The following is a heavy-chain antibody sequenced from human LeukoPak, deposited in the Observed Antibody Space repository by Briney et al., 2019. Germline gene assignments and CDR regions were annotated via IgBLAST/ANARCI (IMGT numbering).Heavy chain of an antibody. CDR1: GFTFSDYY. CDR3: AKRGVVIRVILVGFHREAYYFDS. V-gene: IGHV3-11*01. Sequence: GGSLRLSCAASGFTFSDYYMSWIRQAPGKGLEWVSYISSSGSTIYYADSVKGRFTISRDNPTNTLFLQMNSLRAEDTAVYFCAKRGVVIRVILVGFHREAYYFDSWGQGALVTVSS. J-gene: IGHJ4*02. D-gene: IGHD2-21*01. CDR2: ISSSGSTI.